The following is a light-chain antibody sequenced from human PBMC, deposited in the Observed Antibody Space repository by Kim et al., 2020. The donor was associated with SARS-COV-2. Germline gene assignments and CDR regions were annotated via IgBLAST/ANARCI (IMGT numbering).Light chain of an antibody. J-gene: IGLJ1*01. Sequence: GQSITSSCTGTSSDVGGYNYVSWYQQHPGNAPELMIYDVSNRPSGVSNRFSGSKSGNTASLTISGLQAEDEADYYCSSYTSSSTYVFGTGTKVTVL. V-gene: IGLV2-14*03. CDR1: SSDVGGYNY. CDR2: DVS. CDR3: SSYTSSSTYV.